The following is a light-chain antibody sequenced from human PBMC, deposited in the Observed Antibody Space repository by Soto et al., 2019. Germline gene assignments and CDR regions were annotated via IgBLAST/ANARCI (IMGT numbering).Light chain of an antibody. CDR2: GAS. CDR3: QQYGSSLGVT. Sequence: EIVMTQSPATLSVSPGETASLSCRASQSAGNFLAWYQQKPGQAPRLLIYGASSRATGIPDRFSGSGSGTDFTLTISRLEPEDFAVYYCQQYGSSLGVTFGGGTKVDIK. CDR1: QSAGNF. J-gene: IGKJ4*01. V-gene: IGKV3-20*01.